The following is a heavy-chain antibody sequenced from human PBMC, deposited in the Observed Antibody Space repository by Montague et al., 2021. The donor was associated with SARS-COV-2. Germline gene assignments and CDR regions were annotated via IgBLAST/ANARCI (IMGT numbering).Heavy chain of an antibody. J-gene: IGHJ6*04. D-gene: IGHD3-10*01. Sequence: SETLSLTCAVSSGSFTGYYWSWIRQPPVKGLEWIGEINQSGSTTYNPSLYSRVSISVDTSNKQFSLKVNSVTAADTAVYYCARLGASTLVRGITKADCSNYGGDVWGKGTTITVS. CDR1: SGSFTGYY. CDR3: ARLGASTLVRGITKADCSNYGGDV. V-gene: IGHV4-34*01. CDR2: INQSGST.